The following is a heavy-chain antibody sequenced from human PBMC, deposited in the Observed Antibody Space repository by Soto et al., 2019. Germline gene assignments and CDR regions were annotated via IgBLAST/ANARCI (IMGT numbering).Heavy chain of an antibody. Sequence: PGGSLRLSCAASGFTFSSYGIHWVRQAPGKGLEWVAVIWYDGSNKYYADSVKGRFTISRDNSKNTLYLQMNSLRAEDTAVYYCARALTGTTFSFDYWGQGTLVTSPQ. D-gene: IGHD1-7*01. CDR1: GFTFSSYG. V-gene: IGHV3-33*01. CDR3: ARALTGTTFSFDY. CDR2: IWYDGSNK. J-gene: IGHJ4*02.